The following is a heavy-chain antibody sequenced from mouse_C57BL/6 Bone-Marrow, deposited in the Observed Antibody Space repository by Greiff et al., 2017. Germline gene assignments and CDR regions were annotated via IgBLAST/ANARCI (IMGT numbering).Heavy chain of an antibody. Sequence: EVKLVESGGGLVQPGGSLKISCATSGFTFSDYYMYWVRQTPEKRLEWVAYISNGGGSTYYPDTVKGRFTISRDNAKNTLYLQKSRLKSEDTEMYYCASWTGVAYWGQGTLATVSA. J-gene: IGHJ3*01. D-gene: IGHD3-3*01. CDR1: GFTFSDYY. CDR3: ASWTGVAY. CDR2: ISNGGGST. V-gene: IGHV5-12*02.